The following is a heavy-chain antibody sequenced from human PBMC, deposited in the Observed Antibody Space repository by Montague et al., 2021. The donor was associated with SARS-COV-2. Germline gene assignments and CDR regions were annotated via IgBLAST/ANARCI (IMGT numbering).Heavy chain of an antibody. CDR1: GFSLSTSGMC. V-gene: IGHV2-70*11. J-gene: IGHJ6*02. CDR2: IDWDDDK. D-gene: IGHD3-9*01. Sequence: PALVKPTQTLTLTCTFSGFSLSTSGMCVSWIRQPLGKALEWLARIDWDDDKYYSTSLKTRLTISKDTSKNQVVLTMTNMDPVDTATYYCARIKYDILTGYYYGIDVWGQGTTVTVSS. CDR3: ARIKYDILTGYYYGIDV.